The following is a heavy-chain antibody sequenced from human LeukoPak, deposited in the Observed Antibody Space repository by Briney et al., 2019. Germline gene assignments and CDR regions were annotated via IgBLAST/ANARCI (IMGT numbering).Heavy chain of an antibody. D-gene: IGHD5-18*01. CDR3: ARYPSYSYSLDY. Sequence: GGSLRLSCAASGFTFGTFTMTWVRQAPGKGLEWVSTVSDSGDVTYSADSVKGRFTISRDNSGNTLFLRMVSLRAEDTAVYYCARYPSYSYSLDYRGPGTLVTVSS. J-gene: IGHJ4*02. V-gene: IGHV3-23*01. CDR1: GFTFGTFT. CDR2: VSDSGDVT.